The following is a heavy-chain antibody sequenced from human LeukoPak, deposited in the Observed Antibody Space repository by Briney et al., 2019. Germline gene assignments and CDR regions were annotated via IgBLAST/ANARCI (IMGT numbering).Heavy chain of an antibody. V-gene: IGHV4-38-2*01. CDR3: ARHSVYYDSSEL. CDR2: INHSGST. D-gene: IGHD3-22*01. CDR1: SYSINSNYY. Sequence: SETLSLTCSVSSYSINSNYYWGWIRQPPGKGLEWIGEINHSGSTNYNPSLKSRVTISVDTSKNQFSLKLSSVTAADTAVYYCARHSVYYDSSELWGQGTLVTVSS. J-gene: IGHJ4*02.